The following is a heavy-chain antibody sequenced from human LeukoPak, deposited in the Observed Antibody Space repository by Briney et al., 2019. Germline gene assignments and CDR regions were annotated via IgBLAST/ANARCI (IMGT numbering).Heavy chain of an antibody. Sequence: PSETLSLTCGVSGGSISGTNWWSWVRPPPGQGLEWIGEISLRGLTNYNPSLRSRLTMSLDESKNQVSLNLTSVTAADTAVYYCSRESGPFSPFGFWGQGTRVSVHS. V-gene: IGHV4-4*02. CDR1: GGSISGTNW. CDR2: ISLRGLT. D-gene: IGHD1-26*01. J-gene: IGHJ4*02. CDR3: SRESGPFSPFGF.